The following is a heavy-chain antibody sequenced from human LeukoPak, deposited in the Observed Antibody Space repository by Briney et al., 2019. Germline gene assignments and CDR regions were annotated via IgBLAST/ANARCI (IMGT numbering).Heavy chain of an antibody. J-gene: IGHJ4*02. CDR3: ARAREMATTIFDY. D-gene: IGHD5-24*01. CDR2: IYYTGGT. CDR1: GGSISGYY. Sequence: PSETLSLTCTVSGGSISGYYWSWIRQPAGKGLEWIGYIYYTGGTNYNPSLKSRVTISLDASKNQFSLKLSSVTAADTAVYYCARAREMATTIFDYWGQGTLVTVSS. V-gene: IGHV4-59*01.